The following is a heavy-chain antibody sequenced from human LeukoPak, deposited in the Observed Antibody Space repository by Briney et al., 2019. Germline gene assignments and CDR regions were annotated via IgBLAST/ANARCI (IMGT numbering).Heavy chain of an antibody. D-gene: IGHD3-9*01. J-gene: IGHJ4*02. Sequence: GGSLRLSCAASGLTFSSYGMSWVRQAPGKGLEWVANIKQDGSEKYYVDSVKGRFTISRDNAKNSLYLQMNSLRAEDTPVYYCARYYDILTGHFDYWGQGTLVTVSS. CDR2: IKQDGSEK. V-gene: IGHV3-7*01. CDR1: GLTFSSYG. CDR3: ARYYDILTGHFDY.